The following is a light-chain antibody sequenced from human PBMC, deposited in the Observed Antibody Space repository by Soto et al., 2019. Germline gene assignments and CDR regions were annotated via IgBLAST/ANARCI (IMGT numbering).Light chain of an antibody. V-gene: IGLV2-14*03. J-gene: IGLJ1*01. CDR1: SSDVGGYNF. Sequence: QSVLTQPGSVFGSRGQSTTISCTGTSSDVGGYNFVSWYQQHPGKAPKLMIYEVSSRPSGVSNRFSGSKSGNTASLTISGLQPEDEADYYCSSYTTSSTVVFGTGTKVTVL. CDR3: SSYTTSSTVV. CDR2: EVS.